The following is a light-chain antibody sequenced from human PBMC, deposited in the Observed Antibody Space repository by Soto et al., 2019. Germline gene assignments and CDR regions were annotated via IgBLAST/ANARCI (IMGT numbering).Light chain of an antibody. CDR3: QQYNNRPRT. V-gene: IGKV3-15*01. CDR2: GAS. Sequence: EIVMTQSPATLSVSPGERATLSCRASQSISSNLAWYQQKPGQAPRLLIYGASTRATGISARISGSGSGTEFTLTISSLQSEDLAVYYCQQYNNRPRTFGQGTKVEIK. CDR1: QSISSN. J-gene: IGKJ1*01.